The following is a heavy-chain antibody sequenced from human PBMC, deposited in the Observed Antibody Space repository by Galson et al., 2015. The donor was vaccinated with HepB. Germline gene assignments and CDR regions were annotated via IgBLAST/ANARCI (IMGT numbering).Heavy chain of an antibody. CDR1: GFTFSDCS. V-gene: IGHV3-21*01. D-gene: IGHD3-10*01. CDR3: ARVYGSGSYGYGMDV. J-gene: IGHJ6*02. Sequence: SLRLSCAASGFTFSDCSMNWVRQAPGKGLEWVSSISSSSLYVYYADSVRGRFTVSRDNAKNSHYLQMNSLSAEDTAVYYCARVYGSGSYGYGMDVWGQGTTVTVS. CDR2: ISSSSLYV.